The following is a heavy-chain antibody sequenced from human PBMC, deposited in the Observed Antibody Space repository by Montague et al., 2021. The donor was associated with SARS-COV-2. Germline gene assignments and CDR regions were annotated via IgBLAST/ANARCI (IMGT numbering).Heavy chain of an antibody. J-gene: IGHJ4*02. Sequence: SETLSLTCVVYGGSFSGYYWSWIRQPPGKGLEWIGEINRSGSTNYNPSLKSRATISVDTSKKQFSLRLDSVTAADTAVYYCARGGGYSYGALDYWGQGTLVTVSS. CDR3: ARGGGYSYGALDY. CDR1: GGSFSGYY. D-gene: IGHD5-18*01. V-gene: IGHV4-34*01. CDR2: INRSGST.